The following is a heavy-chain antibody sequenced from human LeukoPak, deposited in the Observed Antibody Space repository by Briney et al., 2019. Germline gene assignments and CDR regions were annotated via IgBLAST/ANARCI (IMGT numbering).Heavy chain of an antibody. CDR3: ARRLVAGPFDW. CDR2: IYYSGNT. V-gene: IGHV4-39*01. D-gene: IGHD2-2*01. Sequence: PSETLSLTCTVSDGSIINNNHYWGWIRQPPGKGLEWIGNIYYSGNTYYDPSFKSRVTISVDTSKHQFSLKLSSVTAADTAVYYCARRLVAGPFDWWGQGTLVTVSS. J-gene: IGHJ4*02. CDR1: DGSIINNNHY.